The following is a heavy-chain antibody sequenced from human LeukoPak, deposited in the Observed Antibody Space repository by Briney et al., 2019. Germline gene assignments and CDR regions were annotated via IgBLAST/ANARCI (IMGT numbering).Heavy chain of an antibody. CDR1: GFTFSSYA. V-gene: IGHV3-23*01. CDR3: AKGKQWLVLDY. CDR2: ISGSGGST. Sequence: GGSLRLSCAASGFTFSSYAVSWVRQAPGKGLEWVSAISGSGGSTYYADSVKGRFIISRDNSKNTLYLQMNSLRAEDTAVYYCAKGKQWLVLDYWGQGTLVTVSS. J-gene: IGHJ4*02. D-gene: IGHD6-19*01.